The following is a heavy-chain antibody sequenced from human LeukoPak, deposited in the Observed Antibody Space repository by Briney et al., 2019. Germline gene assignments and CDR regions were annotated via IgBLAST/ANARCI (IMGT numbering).Heavy chain of an antibody. D-gene: IGHD2-21*02. Sequence: PGGSLRLSCAASGFTFSNYVMHWVRQAPGKGLEWVAVVSYDGSNKYYADSVKGRFTISRDNSENTLYLQINSLRAEDTAVYYCARDPSRVVTVPGYYWGQGTLVTVSS. V-gene: IGHV3-30-3*01. CDR1: GFTFSNYV. CDR2: VSYDGSNK. J-gene: IGHJ4*02. CDR3: ARDPSRVVTVPGYY.